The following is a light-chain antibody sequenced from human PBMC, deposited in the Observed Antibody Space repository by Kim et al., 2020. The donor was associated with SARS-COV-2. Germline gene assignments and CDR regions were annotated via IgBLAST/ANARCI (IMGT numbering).Light chain of an antibody. V-gene: IGKV2-28*01. CDR3: MQALQTPIT. J-gene: IGKJ5*01. CDR2: LGS. CDR1: QSLLHSNGCNY. Sequence: DIVMTQSPLSLPVTPGEPASISCRSSQSLLHSNGCNYLDWYLQKPGQSPQLLIYLGSNRASGVPDRFSGGGSGTDFTLKISRVEAEDVGVYYCMQALQTPITFSQGTRLEIK.